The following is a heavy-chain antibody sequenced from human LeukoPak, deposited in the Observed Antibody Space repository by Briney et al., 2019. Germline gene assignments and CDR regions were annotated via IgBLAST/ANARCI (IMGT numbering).Heavy chain of an antibody. CDR2: ISYDGSNK. CDR1: GFTVSDNY. J-gene: IGHJ4*02. CDR3: AKDPGSQGDY. V-gene: IGHV3-30*18. Sequence: PGGSLRLSCAASGFTVSDNYVSWVRQAPGKGLEWVAVISYDGSNKYYADSVKGRFTISRDNSKNTLYLQMNSLRAEDTAVYYCAKDPGSQGDYWGQGTLVTVSS.